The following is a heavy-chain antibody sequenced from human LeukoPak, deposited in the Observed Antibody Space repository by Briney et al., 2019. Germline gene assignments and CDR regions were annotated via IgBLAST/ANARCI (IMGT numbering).Heavy chain of an antibody. Sequence: SGGSLRLSCAASGFTFSDYAMHWVRLAPGKGLEWVAVISYDGIYKYYAYSVKCRFTISRDNSKNTLYLQMNSLRPEDTAVYYCARAQLGFDYWGQGTLVTVSS. D-gene: IGHD6-13*01. J-gene: IGHJ4*02. CDR1: GFTFSDYA. CDR2: ISYDGIYK. CDR3: ARAQLGFDY. V-gene: IGHV3-30*04.